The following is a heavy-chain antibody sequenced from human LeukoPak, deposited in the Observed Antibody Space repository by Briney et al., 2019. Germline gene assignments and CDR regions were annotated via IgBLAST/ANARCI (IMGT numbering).Heavy chain of an antibody. D-gene: IGHD2-15*01. CDR2: ISSNGGST. V-gene: IGHV3-64*01. Sequence: PGGSLRLSCAASGFTFSSYAMHWVRQTPGKGLEYVSAISSNGGSTYYANSVKGRFTISRDNSKNTLYLQMGSLRAEDMAVYYCARDSIDVVVVAATKWVNWFDPWGQGTLVTVSS. J-gene: IGHJ5*02. CDR3: ARDSIDVVVVAATKWVNWFDP. CDR1: GFTFSSYA.